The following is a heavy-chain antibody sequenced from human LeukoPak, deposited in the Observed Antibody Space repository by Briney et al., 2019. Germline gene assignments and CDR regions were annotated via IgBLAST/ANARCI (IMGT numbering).Heavy chain of an antibody. J-gene: IGHJ4*02. Sequence: ASVKVSCKASGYTFTGYYMHWVRQAPGQGLEWMGWINPNSGGTNYAQKFQGRVTMTRDTSISTAYMELSRLRSDDTAVYYCAFTSIVGATSFDYWGQGTLVTVSS. CDR3: AFTSIVGATSFDY. V-gene: IGHV1-2*02. CDR2: INPNSGGT. D-gene: IGHD1-26*01. CDR1: GYTFTGYY.